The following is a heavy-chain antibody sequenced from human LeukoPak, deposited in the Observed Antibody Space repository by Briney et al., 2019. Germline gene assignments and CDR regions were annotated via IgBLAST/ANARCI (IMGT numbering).Heavy chain of an antibody. CDR2: IYYTGNT. J-gene: IGHJ3*02. D-gene: IGHD1-1*01. Sequence: SETLSLTCTVSGGSISSYYWTWIRQPPGKGLEWIGYIYYTGNTNYNPSLKSRVTISVDTSKNQFSLKLSSVTAADTAVYYCARRVATTGIYAFDIWGQGTMVTVSS. V-gene: IGHV4-59*01. CDR1: GGSISSYY. CDR3: ARRVATTGIYAFDI.